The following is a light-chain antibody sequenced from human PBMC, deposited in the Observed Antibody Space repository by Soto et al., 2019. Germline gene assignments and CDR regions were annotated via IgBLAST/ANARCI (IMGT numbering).Light chain of an antibody. J-gene: IGLJ3*02. CDR3: SSYAASNNYYFV. V-gene: IGLV2-8*01. Sequence: QSALTQPPSASGSPGQSVTISCTGTSSYVGGYNYVSWYQQYPGRAPKLMIYEVTKRPSGGPDRFSGSKSGNTASLTVSGLQAKDEADYYCSSYAASNNYYFVFGGGPKLTVL. CDR1: SSYVGGYNY. CDR2: EVT.